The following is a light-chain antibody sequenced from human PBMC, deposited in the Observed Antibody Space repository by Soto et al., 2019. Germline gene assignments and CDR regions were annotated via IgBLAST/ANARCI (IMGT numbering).Light chain of an antibody. J-gene: IGKJ1*01. CDR2: LGS. CDR3: MQALYTRT. Sequence: DVVMTQSPLSLPVAPGEPASISCRSSRSLLHSNGKNYLDWYLQKPGQSPQLLIYLGSNRASGVPDRFSGSGSGTDFTLKISRVEAEDVAVYYCMQALYTRTFGPGTKVDIK. V-gene: IGKV2-28*01. CDR1: RSLLHSNGKNY.